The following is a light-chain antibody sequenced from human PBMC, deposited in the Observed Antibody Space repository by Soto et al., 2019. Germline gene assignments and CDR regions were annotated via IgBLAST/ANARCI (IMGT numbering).Light chain of an antibody. CDR3: LQHNSYPRT. Sequence: DIQMTQSPSSLSASVGDRVTITCRASQAITNDLNWYQQKPGEPPKRLIYAASTLHSGVPSRFSGSGSGTEVTLTISSLQPEYFASYFCLQHNSYPRTFGQGTKVEIK. V-gene: IGKV1-17*01. CDR2: AAS. CDR1: QAITND. J-gene: IGKJ1*01.